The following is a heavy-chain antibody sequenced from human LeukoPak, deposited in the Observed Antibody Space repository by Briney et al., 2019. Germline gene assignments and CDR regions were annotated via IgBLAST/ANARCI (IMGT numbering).Heavy chain of an antibody. V-gene: IGHV3-48*03. CDR1: GLTFSNYE. CDR3: AKDQGRGGFGHDC. CDR2: ISGSGSRI. J-gene: IGHJ4*02. Sequence: GGSLRLSCAGSGLTFSNYEMNWVRQAPGKGLEWVSFISGSGSRIYYADSVKGRFTISRDNAKNSLYLQMNNLRADDTAVYYCAKDQGRGGFGHDCWGQGTLVTVSS. D-gene: IGHD3-16*01.